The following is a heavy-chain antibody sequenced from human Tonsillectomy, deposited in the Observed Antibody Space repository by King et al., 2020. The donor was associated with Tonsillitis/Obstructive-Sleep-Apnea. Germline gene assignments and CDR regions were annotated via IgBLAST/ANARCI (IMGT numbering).Heavy chain of an antibody. J-gene: IGHJ3*02. CDR1: GFTFSTFW. D-gene: IGHD3-22*01. V-gene: IGHV3-7*03. CDR3: ARVLDYYDSSGYRAFDI. Sequence: VQLVESGGGLVQPGGSLRLSCAASGFTFSTFWMSWVRQAPGKGLEWVANIKEDGSEKYYVDSVKGRFTISRDNAKNSLYLQMNSLRAEDTAVYYCARVLDYYDSSGYRAFDIWGQRTMVTVSS. CDR2: IKEDGSEK.